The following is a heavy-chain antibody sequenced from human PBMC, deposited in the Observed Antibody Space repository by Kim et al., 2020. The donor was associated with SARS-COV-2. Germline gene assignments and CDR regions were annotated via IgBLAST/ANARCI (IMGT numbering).Heavy chain of an antibody. V-gene: IGHV1-3*01. CDR1: GYTFTSYA. Sequence: ASVKVSCKASGYTFTSYAMHWVRQAPGQRLEWMGWINAGNGNTKYSQKFQGRVTITRDTSASTAYMELSSLRSEDTAVYYCARDGAGMVRGKEQPSYYYYGMDVWGQGTTVTVSS. CDR3: ARDGAGMVRGKEQPSYYYYGMDV. J-gene: IGHJ6*02. CDR2: INAGNGNT. D-gene: IGHD3-10*01.